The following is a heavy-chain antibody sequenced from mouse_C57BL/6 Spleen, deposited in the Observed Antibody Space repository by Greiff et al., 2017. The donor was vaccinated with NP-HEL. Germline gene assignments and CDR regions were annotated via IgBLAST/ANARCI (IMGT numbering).Heavy chain of an antibody. V-gene: IGHV1-69*01. CDR2: IDPSDSYT. CDR3: ATPAYYSSAWFAY. CDR1: GYTFTSYW. Sequence: QVQLQQPGAELVMPGASVKLSCKASGYTFTSYWMHWVKQRPGQGLEWIGEIDPSDSYTNYNQKFKGKSTLTVDKSSSTAYMQLSSLTSEDSAVYYCATPAYYSSAWFAYWGQGTLVTVSA. D-gene: IGHD2-12*01. J-gene: IGHJ3*01.